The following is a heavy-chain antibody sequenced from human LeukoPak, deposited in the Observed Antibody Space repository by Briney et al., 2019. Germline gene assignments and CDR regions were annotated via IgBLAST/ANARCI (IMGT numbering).Heavy chain of an antibody. CDR1: GGSFSGYY. CDR2: INHSGST. Sequence: SETLSLTCAVYGGSFSGYYWSWIRQPPGKGLEWIGEINHSGSTNYNPSLKSRVTISVDTSKNQFSLKLSSVTAADTAVYYCAKDSARYYDSSAIADYFDYWGQGTLVTVSS. D-gene: IGHD3-22*01. J-gene: IGHJ4*02. V-gene: IGHV4-34*01. CDR3: AKDSARYYDSSAIADYFDY.